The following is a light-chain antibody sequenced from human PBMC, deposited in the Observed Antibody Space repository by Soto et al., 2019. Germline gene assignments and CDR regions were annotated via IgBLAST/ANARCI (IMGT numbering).Light chain of an antibody. CDR2: KAS. CDR3: QQYNSYLWT. V-gene: IGKV1-5*03. J-gene: IGKJ1*01. CDR1: QRISNW. Sequence: DIQLTQSPSTLSASVGDRVTITCRASQRISNWLAWYQQKPGKAPNLLIYKASSLESGVPSRFSGSGSGTEFTLTISGLQPDDFATYYCQQYNSYLWTFGQGTKVEIK.